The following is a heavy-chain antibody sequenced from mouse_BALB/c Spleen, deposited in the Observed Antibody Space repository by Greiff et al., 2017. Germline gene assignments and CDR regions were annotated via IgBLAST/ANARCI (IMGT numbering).Heavy chain of an antibody. V-gene: IGHV1S81*02. CDR2: INPSNGRT. CDR3: AKTGD. J-gene: IGHJ3*01. CDR1: GYTFTSYW. Sequence: QVQLQQPGAELVKPGASVKLSCKASGYTFTSYWMHWVKQRPGQGLEWIGEINPSNGRTNYNEKFKSKATLTVDKSSSTAYMQLSSLTSEDSAVYYCAKTGDWGQGTLVTVSA.